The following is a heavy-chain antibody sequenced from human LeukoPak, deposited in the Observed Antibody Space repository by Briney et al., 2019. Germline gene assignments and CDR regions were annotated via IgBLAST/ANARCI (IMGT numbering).Heavy chain of an antibody. CDR1: GCSISSYY. Sequence: SETLSLTCTVSGCSISSYYWSWIRQPPGKGLEWIGYIYYSGSTNYNPSLKSRVTISVDTSKNQFSLKLSSVTAADTAVYYCARHPRVTTNWFDPWGQGTLVTVSS. CDR2: IYYSGST. J-gene: IGHJ5*02. D-gene: IGHD4-11*01. V-gene: IGHV4-59*08. CDR3: ARHPRVTTNWFDP.